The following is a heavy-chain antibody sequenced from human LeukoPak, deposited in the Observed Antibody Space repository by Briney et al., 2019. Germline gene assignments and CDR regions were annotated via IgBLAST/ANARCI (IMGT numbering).Heavy chain of an antibody. D-gene: IGHD1-14*01. Sequence: GGSLRLSCAASAFTFSSYWMSWDRQAPGKGLQWVANIKQDGSQKYYVDSVKGRFTISRDSAMNSLYLQMDSLRSDDTAAYYCARLGPRQVYDYWGQGTLVTASS. CDR2: IKQDGSQK. CDR3: ARLGPRQVYDY. CDR1: AFTFSSYW. J-gene: IGHJ4*02. V-gene: IGHV3-7*05.